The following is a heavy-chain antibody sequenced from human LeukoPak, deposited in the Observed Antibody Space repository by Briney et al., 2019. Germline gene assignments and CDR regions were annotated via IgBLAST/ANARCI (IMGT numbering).Heavy chain of an antibody. CDR2: ISYDGSNK. D-gene: IGHD3-10*01. V-gene: IGHV3-30-3*01. CDR1: GFPFSSYA. CDR3: ARGSSLDY. J-gene: IGHJ4*02. Sequence: GSLRLSFAASGFPFSSYAMHWVRQAPGKGLEWVAVISYDGSNKYYADSVKGRFTISRDNSKNTLYLQMNSLRAEDTAVYYCARGSSLDYWGQGTLVTVSS.